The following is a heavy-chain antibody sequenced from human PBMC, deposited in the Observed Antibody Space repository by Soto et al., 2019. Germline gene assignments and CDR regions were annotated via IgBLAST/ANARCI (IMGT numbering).Heavy chain of an antibody. J-gene: IGHJ6*02. CDR3: TRQAGQNGLDV. CDR2: IYPGDSDT. CDR1: GYSFTSYW. V-gene: IGHV5-51*01. Sequence: GESLKIYCKGSGYSFTSYWIGWVRQMPGKGLEWMGIIYPGDSDTRYSPSFQGQVTISADKSISTAYLQRRSLKASYTAMYYCTRQAGQNGLDVWGQGNRVTVSS.